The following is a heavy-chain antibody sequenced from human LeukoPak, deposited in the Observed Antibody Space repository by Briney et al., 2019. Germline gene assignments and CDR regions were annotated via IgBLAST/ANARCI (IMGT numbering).Heavy chain of an antibody. CDR1: GFTFSSYE. V-gene: IGHV3-48*03. J-gene: IGHJ2*01. CDR3: ARRWAGTGPPYWYFDL. D-gene: IGHD3/OR15-3a*01. CDR2: ISSGGGTI. Sequence: GGSMRLSCAASGFTFSSYEMNWVRQAPEKGLVWVSYISSGGGTIFYADSVKGRFTISRDSAKNSLYLQMDSLRAEDTAVYYCARRWAGTGPPYWYFDLWGRGTLVTVSS.